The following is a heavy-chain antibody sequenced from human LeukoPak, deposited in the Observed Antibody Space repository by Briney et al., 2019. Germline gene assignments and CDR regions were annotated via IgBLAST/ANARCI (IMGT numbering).Heavy chain of an antibody. CDR1: GGSISSYY. D-gene: IGHD3-22*01. CDR2: IYYSGST. V-gene: IGHV4-59*01. CDR3: ARNYYYDSSGYSLFDY. J-gene: IGHJ4*02. Sequence: SETLSLTCTVSGGSISSYYWSWIRQPPGKGLEWIGYIYYSGSTNYNPSLKGRVTISVDTSKNQFSLKLSSVTAADTAVYYCARNYYYDSSGYSLFDYWGQGTLVTVSS.